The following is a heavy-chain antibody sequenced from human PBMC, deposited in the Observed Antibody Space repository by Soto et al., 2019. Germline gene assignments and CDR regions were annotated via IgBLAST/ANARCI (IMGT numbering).Heavy chain of an antibody. Sequence: QVQLQESGPGLVKPSGTLSLTCTVSGASISSTSSGDWWSWVRQPPGKGLEWIGEIHNSGRTNYNPSLKSRVTMSVDKSKNQFSLRLSSVTAADTAVYYCAKMVGATLVDYWGQGTLVTVSS. CDR3: AKMVGATLVDY. J-gene: IGHJ4*02. CDR2: IHNSGRT. CDR1: GASISSTSSGDW. V-gene: IGHV4-4*02. D-gene: IGHD1-26*01.